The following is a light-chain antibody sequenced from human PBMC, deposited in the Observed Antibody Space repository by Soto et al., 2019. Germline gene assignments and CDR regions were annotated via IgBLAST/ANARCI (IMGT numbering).Light chain of an antibody. CDR2: DAS. CDR1: QSFSSY. J-gene: IGKJ5*01. CDR3: QQRSNWPPVIT. V-gene: IGKV3-11*01. Sequence: EIVLTQSPGTLSLSPGERATLSCRASQSFSSYLAWYQQKPGQAPRLLIYDASKRATGIPARFSGRGSGTDFTHTISSLEPEDFAVYYSQQRSNWPPVITFGQGTRLEI.